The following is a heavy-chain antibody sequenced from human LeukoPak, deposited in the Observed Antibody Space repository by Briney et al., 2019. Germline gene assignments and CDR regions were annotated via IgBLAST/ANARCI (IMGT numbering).Heavy chain of an antibody. CDR3: ARGGIAAAGKEVFDY. J-gene: IGHJ4*02. V-gene: IGHV3-30-3*01. CDR1: GFTFSSYA. Sequence: PGGSLRLSCAASGFTFSSYAMHWVRQAPGKGLEWVAVISYDGSNKYYADSVKGRFTISRDNSKNTLYLQMNSLRAEDTAVYYCARGGIAAAGKEVFDYWGQGTLVTVSS. CDR2: ISYDGSNK. D-gene: IGHD6-13*01.